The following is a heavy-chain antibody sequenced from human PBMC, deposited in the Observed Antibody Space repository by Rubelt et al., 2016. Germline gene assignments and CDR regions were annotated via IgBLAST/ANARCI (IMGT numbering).Heavy chain of an antibody. CDR2: INPNSGGT. J-gene: IGHJ4*02. V-gene: IGHV1-2*02. CDR3: ARGNSGYDYGLDY. CDR1: GYTFTGYY. D-gene: IGHD5-12*01. Sequence: QVQLVQSGAEVKKPGASVKVSCKASGYTFTGYYMHWVRQAPGQGLEWMGWINPNSGGTNYAQKFQGRVTMTRDTSVSTAYMELSRLTSGETAVYYCARGNSGYDYGLDYWGQGTLVTVSS.